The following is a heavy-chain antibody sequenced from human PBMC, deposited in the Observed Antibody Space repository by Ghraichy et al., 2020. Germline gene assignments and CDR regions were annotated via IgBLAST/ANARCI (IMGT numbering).Heavy chain of an antibody. J-gene: IGHJ6*02. Sequence: GGSLRLSCAASGFTFSSYWMSWVRQAPGKGLEWVANIKQDGSEKYYVDSVKGRFTISRDNAKNSLYLQMNSLRAEDTAVYYCASGSIAAAALYYYYYYGMDVWGQGTTVTVSS. CDR3: ASGSIAAAALYYYYYYGMDV. V-gene: IGHV3-7*01. D-gene: IGHD6-13*01. CDR1: GFTFSSYW. CDR2: IKQDGSEK.